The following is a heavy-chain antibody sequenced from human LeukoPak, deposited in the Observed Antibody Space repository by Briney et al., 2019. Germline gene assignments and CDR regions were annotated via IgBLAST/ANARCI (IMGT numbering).Heavy chain of an antibody. CDR2: IKQGGSDK. CDR3: TRDRSRAEDD. Sequence: GGSLRLSCAASGFTFSGHWMSWVRQDPGKGREWVANIKQGGSDKYYVDSVKGRFTISRDNANNLLYLQMNSLRGEDTAVYYCTRDRSRAEDDWGQGALVTVSS. J-gene: IGHJ4*02. D-gene: IGHD1-14*01. CDR1: GFTFSGHW. V-gene: IGHV3-7*01.